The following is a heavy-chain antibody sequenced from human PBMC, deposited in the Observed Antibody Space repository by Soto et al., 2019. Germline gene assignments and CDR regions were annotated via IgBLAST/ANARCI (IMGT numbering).Heavy chain of an antibody. CDR3: ARDLNGREYSNSWPRMDV. D-gene: IGHD6-13*01. CDR1: GGTFSSYA. J-gene: IGHJ6*02. V-gene: IGHV1-69*13. Sequence: SVKVSCKASGGTFSSYAISWVRQAPGQGLEWMGGIIPIFGTANYAQKFQGRVTITADESTSTAYMELSSLRSEDTAVYYCARDLNGREYSNSWPRMDVWGQGTTVTVSS. CDR2: IIPIFGTA.